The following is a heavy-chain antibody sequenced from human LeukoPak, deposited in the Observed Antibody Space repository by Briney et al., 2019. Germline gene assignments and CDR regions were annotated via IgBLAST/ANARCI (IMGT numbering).Heavy chain of an antibody. D-gene: IGHD5-18*01. Sequence: PSETLSLTCTVSGGSISSYYWSWLRQPPGKGLEWIGYICYSGSTNYNPSLKSRVTISVDTSKNQFSLKLSSVTAADTAVYYCARDGRGDLTWIQLWSPFDYWGQGTLVTVSS. J-gene: IGHJ4*02. V-gene: IGHV4-59*01. CDR1: GGSISSYY. CDR3: ARDGRGDLTWIQLWSPFDY. CDR2: ICYSGST.